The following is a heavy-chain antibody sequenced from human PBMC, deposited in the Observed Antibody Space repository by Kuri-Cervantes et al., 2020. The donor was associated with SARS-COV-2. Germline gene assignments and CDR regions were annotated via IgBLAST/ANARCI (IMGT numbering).Heavy chain of an antibody. J-gene: IGHJ4*02. V-gene: IGHV3-73*01. CDR3: TTLIDN. Sequence: GGSLRLSCEVSGFLFGASAIPWVRQASGKGLEWVGRVRGKANNYATAYAASVRGRFTISRDDSKNMAYLQMNSLKTEDTAVYYCTTLIDNWGQEALVTVSS. CDR2: VRGKANNYAT. CDR1: GFLFGASA.